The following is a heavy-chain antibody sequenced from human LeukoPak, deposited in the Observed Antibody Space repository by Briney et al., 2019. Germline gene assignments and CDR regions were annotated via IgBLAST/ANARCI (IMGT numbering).Heavy chain of an antibody. CDR1: GFTFSGYS. Sequence: GASLRLSCAASGFTFSGYSMNWVRQAPGKGLEWVSTISSSGSYIYYADSVKGRFTISRDNAKNSLYLQMNSLRAEDTAVYYCARDWVDYWGQGTLVTVSS. CDR2: ISSSGSYI. CDR3: ARDWVDY. V-gene: IGHV3-21*01. J-gene: IGHJ4*02. D-gene: IGHD7-27*01.